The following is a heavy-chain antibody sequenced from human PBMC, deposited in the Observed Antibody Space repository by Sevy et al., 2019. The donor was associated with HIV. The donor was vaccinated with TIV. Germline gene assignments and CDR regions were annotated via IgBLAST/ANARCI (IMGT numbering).Heavy chain of an antibody. CDR1: GGSISSSAYY. CDR3: ARQGGVVDRAFDF. V-gene: IGHV4-39*01. D-gene: IGHD3-10*01. J-gene: IGHJ4*02. Sequence: SDTLSLTCTVSGGSISSSAYYWGWLRQPPGKGLEWIANIFYSGSAYYNPSLSGRVTISVDTSKNQFSLRLNSVTAADTAVYYCARQGGVVDRAFDFWGQGSLVTVSS. CDR2: IFYSGSA.